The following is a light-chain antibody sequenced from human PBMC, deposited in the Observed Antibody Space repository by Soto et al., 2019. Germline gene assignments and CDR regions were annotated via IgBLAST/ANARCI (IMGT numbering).Light chain of an antibody. CDR1: SNDVGGYKY. Sequence: QSALTQPDSVSGSPGQSITISCTGTSNDVGGYKYVSWHQQHPGKAPKLMIYEVSNRPSGVSTRFSASRSGNTASLTISGLQAEDEADYYCSAYTSIKEVFGGGTKLTVL. J-gene: IGLJ2*01. CDR2: EVS. CDR3: SAYTSIKEV. V-gene: IGLV2-14*01.